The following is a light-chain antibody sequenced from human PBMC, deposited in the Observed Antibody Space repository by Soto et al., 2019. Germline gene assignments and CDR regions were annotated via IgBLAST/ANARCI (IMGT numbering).Light chain of an antibody. CDR3: QSYDSSLSGSV. Sequence: QSVLTQAPSVSGAPGQRVTISCNGSSSNIGAGYDVHWYQQLPGTAPKLLIYGNSNRPSGVPDRFSGSKSGTSASLAITGLQAEDEADYYCQSYDSSLSGSVFGTGTKLTVL. J-gene: IGLJ1*01. CDR2: GNS. CDR1: SSNIGAGYD. V-gene: IGLV1-40*01.